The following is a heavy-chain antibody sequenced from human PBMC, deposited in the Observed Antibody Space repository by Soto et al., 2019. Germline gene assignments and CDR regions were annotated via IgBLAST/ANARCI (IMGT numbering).Heavy chain of an antibody. Sequence: ASVKVSCKASGYTFTSYDINWVRQATGQGLEWMGWMNPNSGNTGYAQKFQSRVTMTTNTSISTAYMELSSLRSEDTAVYYCARGRRVSGSNGPTGYWGQGTLVTVSS. CDR2: MNPNSGNT. J-gene: IGHJ4*02. D-gene: IGHD1-26*01. V-gene: IGHV1-8*01. CDR1: GYTFTSYD. CDR3: ARGRRVSGSNGPTGY.